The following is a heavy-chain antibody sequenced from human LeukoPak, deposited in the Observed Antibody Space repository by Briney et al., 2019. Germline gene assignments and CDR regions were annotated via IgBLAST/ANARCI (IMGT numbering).Heavy chain of an antibody. CDR3: ARFAFAPPHCSSTSCYPRTLFPFAY. CDR2: ISPYNGNT. D-gene: IGHD2-2*01. CDR1: GYTFISYG. V-gene: IGHV1-18*01. Sequence: ASVKVSCKASGYTFISYGLSWVRQAPGQGLAWIGWISPYNGNTNYAQNFQGRVTMTRNTSMSTAYMELSSLRSEDTAVYYCARFAFAPPHCSSTSCYPRTLFPFAYWGQGTLVTVSS. J-gene: IGHJ4*02.